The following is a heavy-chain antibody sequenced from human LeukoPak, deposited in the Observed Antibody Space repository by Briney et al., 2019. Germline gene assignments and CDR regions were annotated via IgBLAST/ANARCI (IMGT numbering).Heavy chain of an antibody. CDR2: IWYDGSNK. CDR3: AKDLSDYGDRRQPNCFDP. CDR1: GFTFSSYG. J-gene: IGHJ5*02. V-gene: IGHV3-33*06. D-gene: IGHD4-17*01. Sequence: GGCLRLSCAASGFTFSSYGMHWVRQAPGKGLEWVAVIWYDGSNKLYADSVKGRFTISRDNSKNTLYLQMNSLRAEDTAVYYCAKDLSDYGDRRQPNCFDPWGQGTLVTVSS.